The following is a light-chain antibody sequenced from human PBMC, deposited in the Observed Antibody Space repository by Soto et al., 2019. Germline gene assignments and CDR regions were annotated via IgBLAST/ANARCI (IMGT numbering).Light chain of an antibody. CDR3: CSYAGSGTYV. Sequence: QSALTQPASVSGSPGQSITISCTGTNNDVGIYNLVSWYQQYPGKAPKLMIFEVGRRPSGVSNRFSGSKSGNTASLTISGLQTAGEADYYCCSYAGSGTYVFGTGTKLTVL. CDR1: NNDVGIYNL. CDR2: EVG. V-gene: IGLV2-23*02. J-gene: IGLJ1*01.